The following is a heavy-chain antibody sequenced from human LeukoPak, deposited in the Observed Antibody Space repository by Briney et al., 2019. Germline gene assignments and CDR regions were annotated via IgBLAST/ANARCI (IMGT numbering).Heavy chain of an antibody. CDR1: GGSFSDYY. V-gene: IGHV4-34*01. J-gene: IGHJ5*02. Sequence: SETLSLTCAVYGGSFSDYYWSWIRQPPGKGLEWIGEINQIGSTNYNPSLKSRVTISVDTSKNQFSLKLRSVTAADTAVYYCARRLRYSSSWYHASWFDPWGQGTLVTVSS. D-gene: IGHD6-13*01. CDR3: ARRLRYSSSWYHASWFDP. CDR2: INQIGST.